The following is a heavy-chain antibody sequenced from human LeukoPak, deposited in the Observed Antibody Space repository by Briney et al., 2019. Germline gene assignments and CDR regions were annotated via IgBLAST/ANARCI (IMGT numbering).Heavy chain of an antibody. D-gene: IGHD1-26*01. J-gene: IGHJ4*02. Sequence: GGSLRLSCSASGFTFSSYAMHWVRQAPGKGLEYASAISSNGVNTYYADSVKGRFTISRDNSKNTLYLQMDSLRAEDTAVYYCARIRGSGSYRYFDYWGQGTLVTVSS. CDR3: ARIRGSGSYRYFDY. V-gene: IGHV3-64*04. CDR2: ISSNGVNT. CDR1: GFTFSSYA.